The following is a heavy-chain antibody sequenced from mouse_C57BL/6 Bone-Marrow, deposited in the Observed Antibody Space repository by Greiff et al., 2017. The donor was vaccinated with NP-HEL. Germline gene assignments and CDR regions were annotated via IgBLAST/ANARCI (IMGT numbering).Heavy chain of an antibody. CDR3: ATYYYGSSLDY. D-gene: IGHD1-1*01. J-gene: IGHJ2*01. CDR1: GYAFSSSW. V-gene: IGHV1-82*01. CDR2: IYPGDGDT. Sequence: QVKLQQSGPELVKPGASVKISCKASGYAFSSSWMNWVKQRPGKGLEWIGRIYPGDGDTNYNGKFKGKATLTADKSSSTAYMQLSSLTSEYSAVFFCATYYYGSSLDYWGQGTTLTVSS.